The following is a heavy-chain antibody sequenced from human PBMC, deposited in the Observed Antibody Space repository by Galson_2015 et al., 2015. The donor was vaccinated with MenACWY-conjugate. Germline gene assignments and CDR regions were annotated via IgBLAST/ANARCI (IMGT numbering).Heavy chain of an antibody. D-gene: IGHD3-10*01. CDR1: GFTVSSNY. J-gene: IGHJ4*02. V-gene: IGHV3-66*02. CDR3: ARYTMVRGVINGDY. CDR2: IYSGDST. Sequence: SLRLSCAASGFTVSSNYMSWVRQAPGEGLEWVSVIYSGDSTYYADSVKGRFTISRDNSKNTLYLQMNSLRAEDTAVYYCARYTMVRGVINGDYWGQGTLVTVSS.